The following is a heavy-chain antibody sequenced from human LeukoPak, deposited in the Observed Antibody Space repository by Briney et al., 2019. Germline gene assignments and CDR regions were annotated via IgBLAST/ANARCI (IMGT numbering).Heavy chain of an antibody. CDR3: ARGGGLDV. CDR1: GFTFSDYW. J-gene: IGHJ6*02. Sequence: GGSLRLSCAASGFTFSDYWIHWVRQAPGKGLEWVSYISSSSSTIYYAGSVKGRFTISRDNAKNSLYLQMSNLRAEDTAVYFCARGGGLDVWGQGATVTVSS. V-gene: IGHV3-48*04. CDR2: ISSSSSTI. D-gene: IGHD3-16*01.